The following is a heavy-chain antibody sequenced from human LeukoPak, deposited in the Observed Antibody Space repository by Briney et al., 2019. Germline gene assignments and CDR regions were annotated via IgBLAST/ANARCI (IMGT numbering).Heavy chain of an antibody. J-gene: IGHJ4*02. CDR1: GITFSSYA. CDR3: AKVYGDSAWYVDS. CDR2: ISGSGGHA. D-gene: IGHD2-8*01. V-gene: IGHV3-23*01. Sequence: GGSLRLSCAAPGITFSSYAMSWVRQAPGKGLEWVSGISGSGGHAYYADSVKGRLTISRDNSKNTLYLQMNSLRAEDTALYYCAKVYGDSAWYVDSWGQGTLVTVSS.